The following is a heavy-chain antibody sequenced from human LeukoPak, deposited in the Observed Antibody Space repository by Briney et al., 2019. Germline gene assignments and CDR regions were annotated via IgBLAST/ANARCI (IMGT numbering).Heavy chain of an antibody. V-gene: IGHV4-39*01. D-gene: IGHD3-3*01. J-gene: IGHJ4*02. CDR3: ARHDFWSGYLKYFDH. CDR1: GGSIDRSTYY. Sequence: SETLSLTCTVSGGSIDRSTYYWGWIRQPPGKGLEWIGSIYYSGSTYYNRSLKSRATISVDTSKNQFSLKLSSVTAADTAVYYCARHDFWSGYLKYFDHWGQGTLVTVSS. CDR2: IYYSGST.